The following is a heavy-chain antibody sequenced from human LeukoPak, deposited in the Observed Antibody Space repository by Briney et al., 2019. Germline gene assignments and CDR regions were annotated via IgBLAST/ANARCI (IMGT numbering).Heavy chain of an antibody. CDR3: ARVWRCADGVCPDVFES. Sequence: ASVKVSCKASGYTFTDHYIHWVRQAPGQGLEWMGWIVPKSGGTNYAQKFQSRVTMTRDTSINTAYLDLRSLRSDDTAVYYCARVWRCADGVCPDVFESWGQGTLVTVSS. CDR2: IVPKSGGT. J-gene: IGHJ4*02. D-gene: IGHD2-8*01. V-gene: IGHV1-2*02. CDR1: GYTFTDHY.